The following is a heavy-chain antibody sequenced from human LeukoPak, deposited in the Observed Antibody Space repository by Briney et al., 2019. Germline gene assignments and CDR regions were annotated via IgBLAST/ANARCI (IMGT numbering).Heavy chain of an antibody. D-gene: IGHD3-3*01. Sequence: GASVKVSCKASGYTFTSHYMHWVRQAPGQGLEWMGWINPNSGGTNYAQKFQGRVTMTRDTSISTAYMELSSLRSDDTAVYYCARDVVLRFLEWLSGPYYFDYWGQGTLVTVSS. CDR1: GYTFTSHY. V-gene: IGHV1-2*02. CDR3: ARDVVLRFLEWLSGPYYFDY. CDR2: INPNSGGT. J-gene: IGHJ4*02.